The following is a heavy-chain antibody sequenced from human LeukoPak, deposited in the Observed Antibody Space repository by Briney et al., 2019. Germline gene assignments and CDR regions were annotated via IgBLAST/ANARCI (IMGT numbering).Heavy chain of an antibody. CDR1: GGSFSDYY. D-gene: IGHD1-26*01. J-gene: IGHJ4*02. CDR2: IYYSGST. Sequence: SETLSLTCAVYGGSFSDYYWGWIRQPPGKGLEWIGSIYYSGSTYYNPSLKSRVTISVDTSKNQFSLKLSSVTAADTAVYYCARHGAGGSYPPYYFDYWGQGTLVTVSS. V-gene: IGHV4-39*01. CDR3: ARHGAGGSYPPYYFDY.